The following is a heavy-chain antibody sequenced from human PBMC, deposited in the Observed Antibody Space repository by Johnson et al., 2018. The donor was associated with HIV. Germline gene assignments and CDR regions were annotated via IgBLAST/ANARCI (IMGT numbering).Heavy chain of an antibody. V-gene: IGHV3-15*01. J-gene: IGHJ3*02. CDR1: GFTFSNAW. D-gene: IGHD6-6*01. Sequence: VQLVESGGGLVKSGGSLRLSCAASGFTFSNAWMSWVRQAPGKGLEWVGRIKSKTDGGTTDYASPVKGRFTISRDYSKNTLYLQMNSLKTEDTAVYYCAKVLYSSSSDAFDIWGQGTMVTVS. CDR2: IKSKTDGGTT. CDR3: AKVLYSSSSDAFDI.